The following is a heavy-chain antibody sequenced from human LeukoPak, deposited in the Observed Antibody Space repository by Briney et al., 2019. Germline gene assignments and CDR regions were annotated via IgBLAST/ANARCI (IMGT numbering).Heavy chain of an antibody. D-gene: IGHD6-19*01. Sequence: ASVKVSCKASGYTFTGYYMRWVRQAPGQGLEWMGWINPNSGGTNFAQKFQGRVTMTRDTSISTAYMELSRLRSDDTAVYYCARDLDSSGWSHFQHWGQGTLVTVSS. CDR1: GYTFTGYY. J-gene: IGHJ1*01. V-gene: IGHV1-2*02. CDR3: ARDLDSSGWSHFQH. CDR2: INPNSGGT.